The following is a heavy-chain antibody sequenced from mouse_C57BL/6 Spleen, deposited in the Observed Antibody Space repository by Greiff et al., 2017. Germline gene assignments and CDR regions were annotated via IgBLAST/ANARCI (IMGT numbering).Heavy chain of an antibody. Sequence: QVQLQQSGAELVRPGTSVKVSCKASGYAFTNYLIEWVKQRPGQGLEWIGVINPGSGGTNYNEKFKGKATLTADKSSSTAYMQLSSLTSEDSAVYFCAREKLLRYLDYWGQGTTLTVSS. D-gene: IGHD1-1*01. CDR3: AREKLLRYLDY. CDR2: INPGSGGT. V-gene: IGHV1-54*01. J-gene: IGHJ2*01. CDR1: GYAFTNYL.